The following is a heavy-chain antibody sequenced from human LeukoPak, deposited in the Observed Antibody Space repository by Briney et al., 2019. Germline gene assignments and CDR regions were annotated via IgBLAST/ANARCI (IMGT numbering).Heavy chain of an antibody. V-gene: IGHV3-23*01. CDR2: ISGDGYST. J-gene: IGHJ4*02. CDR3: AKDFGRNLGGPGY. D-gene: IGHD3-10*01. CDR1: GFTFSAYT. Sequence: GGSLRLSCAASGFTFSAYTMAWVRQAPGGGLEWVSGISGDGYSTYYADSVKGRFAISRDNSKSTLYLQMNSLRAEDTAVYYCAKDFGRNLGGPGYWGRGTRVTVSS.